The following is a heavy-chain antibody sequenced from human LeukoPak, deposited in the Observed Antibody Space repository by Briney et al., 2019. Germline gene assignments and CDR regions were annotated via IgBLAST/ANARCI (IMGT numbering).Heavy chain of an antibody. J-gene: IGHJ4*02. CDR3: ARVLYYDILTGYFDY. D-gene: IGHD3-9*01. Sequence: ASVKVSCKASGYTFTSYAMHWERQAPGQRLEWMGWINAGNGNTKYSQKFQGRVTITRDTSASTAYMELSSLRSEDTAVYYCARVLYYDILTGYFDYWGQGTLVTVSS. CDR1: GYTFTSYA. V-gene: IGHV1-3*01. CDR2: INAGNGNT.